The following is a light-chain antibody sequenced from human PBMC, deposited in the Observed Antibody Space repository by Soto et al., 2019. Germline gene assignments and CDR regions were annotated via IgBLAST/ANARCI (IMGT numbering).Light chain of an antibody. V-gene: IGKV3-11*01. CDR1: QSVSSY. CDR3: QQRSNWRPRGT. CDR2: DAS. Sequence: EIVLTQSPATLSLSPGERATLSCRASQSVSSYLAWYQQKPGQAPRLLIYDASNRAAGIPARFRGSGSGTDFTLTITSLAPEDFAVYYNQQRSNWRPRGTFGKGTKLDIK. J-gene: IGKJ2*01.